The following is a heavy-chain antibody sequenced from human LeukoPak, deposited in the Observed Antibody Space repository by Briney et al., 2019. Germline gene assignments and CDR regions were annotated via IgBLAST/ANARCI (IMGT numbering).Heavy chain of an antibody. J-gene: IGHJ3*02. D-gene: IGHD2-21*02. CDR3: ARARALTLDDAFDI. CDR1: GFTFSSYA. V-gene: IGHV3-30-3*01. Sequence: PGGSLRLSCAASGFTFSSYAMHWVRQAPGKGLEWVAVISYDGSSKYYADSVKGRFTISRDNSKNTLYLQMNSLRAEDTAVYYCARARALTLDDAFDIWGQGTMVTVSS. CDR2: ISYDGSSK.